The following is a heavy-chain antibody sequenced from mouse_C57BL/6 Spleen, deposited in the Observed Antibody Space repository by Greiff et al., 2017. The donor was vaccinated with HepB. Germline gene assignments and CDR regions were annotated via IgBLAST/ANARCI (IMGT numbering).Heavy chain of an antibody. CDR1: GYTFTDYY. J-gene: IGHJ4*01. Sequence: EVQLQQSGPVLVKPGASVKMSCKASGYTFTDYYMNWVKQSHGKSLEWIGVINPYNGGTSYNQKFKGKATLTVDKSSSTAYMELNSLTAEDSAVYYWARKGGHDYEGAMDYWGQGTSVTVSS. D-gene: IGHD2-4*01. CDR3: ARKGGHDYEGAMDY. V-gene: IGHV1-19*01. CDR2: INPYNGGT.